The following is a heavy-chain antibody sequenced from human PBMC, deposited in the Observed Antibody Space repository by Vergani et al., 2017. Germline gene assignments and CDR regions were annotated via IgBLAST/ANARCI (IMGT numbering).Heavy chain of an antibody. D-gene: IGHD5-18*01. V-gene: IGHV3-33*01. J-gene: IGHJ6*02. CDR3: AREGWIQLWLVYYYYGMDV. Sequence: QVQLVESGGGVVQPGRSLRLSCAASGFRFSSYGMNWVRQAPGKGLEWVAVIWYDGSNKYYADSVKGRFTISRDNSQNTVNLQMNSLRVDDTAVYYCAREGWIQLWLVYYYYGMDVWGQGTTVTVSS. CDR2: IWYDGSNK. CDR1: GFRFSSYG.